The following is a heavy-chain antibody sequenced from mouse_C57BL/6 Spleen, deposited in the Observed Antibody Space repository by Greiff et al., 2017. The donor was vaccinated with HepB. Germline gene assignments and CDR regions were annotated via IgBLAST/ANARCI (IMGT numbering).Heavy chain of an antibody. CDR1: GYSITSGYD. CDR2: ISYSGST. CDR3: ARADYPYAMDY. V-gene: IGHV3-1*01. J-gene: IGHJ4*01. Sequence: VQLQQSGPGMVKPSQSLSLTCTVTGYSITSGYDWHWIRHFPGNKLEWMGYISYSGSTNYNPSLKSRISITHDTSKNHFFLKLNSVTTEDTATYYCARADYPYAMDYWGQRTSVTVSA. D-gene: IGHD2-4*01.